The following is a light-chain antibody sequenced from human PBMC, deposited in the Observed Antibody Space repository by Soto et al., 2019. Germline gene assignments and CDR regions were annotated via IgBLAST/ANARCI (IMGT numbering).Light chain of an antibody. CDR2: GAS. Sequence: EIVLTQSPGTLSLSPGESATRSCRASHSVSSSYLDWYQQKPGQAPRLLIYGASSRATGIPDRFSGSGSGTDFTISISRLEPVDFAVYYCQQYSSSFRTFGQGTNVEIK. CDR1: HSVSSSY. V-gene: IGKV3-20*01. CDR3: QQYSSSFRT. J-gene: IGKJ1*01.